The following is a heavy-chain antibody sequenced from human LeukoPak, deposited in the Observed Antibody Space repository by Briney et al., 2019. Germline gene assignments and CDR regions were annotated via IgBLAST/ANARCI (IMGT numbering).Heavy chain of an antibody. Sequence: AETLSLTCTVSGGSISSYYWSWIRQPPGKGLEWIGYIYYSGSTNYNPSLKSRVTISVDTSKNQFSLKLSSVTAADTAVYYCARLPGNWFDPWGQGTLVTVSS. CDR3: ARLPGNWFDP. CDR1: GGSISSYY. V-gene: IGHV4-59*01. CDR2: IYYSGST. J-gene: IGHJ5*02. D-gene: IGHD3-10*01.